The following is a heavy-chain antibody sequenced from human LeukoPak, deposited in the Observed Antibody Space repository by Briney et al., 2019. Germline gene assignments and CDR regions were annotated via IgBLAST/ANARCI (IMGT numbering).Heavy chain of an antibody. CDR1: GYTFTNYW. D-gene: IGHD4-17*01. V-gene: IGHV1-46*01. CDR2: INPNDGST. J-gene: IGHJ4*02. CDR3: ARDSLYGVVDY. Sequence: GASVKVSCKASGYTFTNYWIQWVRQAPGQGLEWVALINPNDGSTTYAHKFQGRVTMTRDTSTSTVYMDLSSLTSEDTAVYYCARDSLYGVVDYWGQGTLVTVSS.